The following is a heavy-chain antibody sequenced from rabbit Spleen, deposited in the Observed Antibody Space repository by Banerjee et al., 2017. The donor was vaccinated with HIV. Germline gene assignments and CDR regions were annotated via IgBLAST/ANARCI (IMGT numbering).Heavy chain of an antibody. Sequence: LVEYGGDLVQPGASLTLTCTASGFDFSAYTFMCWVRQAPGKGLEWIGCIYTANGNTHYASWAKGRFTISKTSSTTVTLQMTSLTAADTATYFCARDTGSSFSTYGMDLWGPGTLVTVS. CDR1: GFDFSAYTF. V-gene: IGHV1S40*01. CDR3: ARDTGSSFSTYGMDL. CDR2: IYTANGNT. D-gene: IGHD8-1*01. J-gene: IGHJ6*01.